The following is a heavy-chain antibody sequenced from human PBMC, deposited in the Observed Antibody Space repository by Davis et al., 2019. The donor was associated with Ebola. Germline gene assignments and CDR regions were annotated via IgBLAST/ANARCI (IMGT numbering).Heavy chain of an antibody. D-gene: IGHD2-8*01. Sequence: GESLKISCAASGFTFSSYAMSWVRQAPGKGLEWVSDIRESGRSTYYADSVKGRFTVSRDYSKNTLYLQMNSLRAEDTAVYYCAKYPQDAIAWYFDLWGRGTLVTVSS. V-gene: IGHV3-23*01. CDR3: AKYPQDAIAWYFDL. CDR1: GFTFSSYA. CDR2: IRESGRST. J-gene: IGHJ2*01.